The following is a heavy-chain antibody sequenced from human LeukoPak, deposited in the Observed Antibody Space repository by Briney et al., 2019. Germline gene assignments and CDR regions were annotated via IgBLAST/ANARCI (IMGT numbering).Heavy chain of an antibody. D-gene: IGHD1-26*01. CDR2: IRSKAYGATT. J-gene: IGHJ4*02. CDR3: TRDGATLDY. V-gene: IGHV3-49*04. Sequence: TGGSLRLSCTAPGFTFCDYTMSSVRQAPGKGLEWVGFIRSKAYGATTEYAASVKGTFTISRDDSKSIAYPQMNSLKTEDTAMYYCTRDGATLDYWGQGTLVTVSS. CDR1: GFTFCDYT.